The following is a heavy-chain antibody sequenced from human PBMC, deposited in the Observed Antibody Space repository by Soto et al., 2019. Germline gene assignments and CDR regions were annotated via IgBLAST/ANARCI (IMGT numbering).Heavy chain of an antibody. D-gene: IGHD3-10*01. CDR3: AKDMGSVLSLKYYYGMDV. J-gene: IGHJ6*02. Sequence: AGGSLRLSCAASGFTFSSYGMHWVRQAPGKGLEWVAVISYDGSNKYYADSVKGRFTISRDNSKNTLYLQMNSLRAEDTAVYYCAKDMGSVLSLKYYYGMDVWGQGTTVTVSS. V-gene: IGHV3-30*18. CDR1: GFTFSSYG. CDR2: ISYDGSNK.